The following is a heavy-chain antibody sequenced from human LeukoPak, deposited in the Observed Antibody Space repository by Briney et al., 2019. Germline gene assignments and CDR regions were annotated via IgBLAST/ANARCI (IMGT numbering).Heavy chain of an antibody. V-gene: IGHV4-59*01. Sequence: SETLSLTCTVSGGSISSYYWSWIRQPPGNRLEWIGYIYYSGSTNYNPSLKSRVTISVDTSKNQFSLKLTSVTAADTAVYYCARVRYSGYDLPYYYYGMDVWGQGTTVTVSS. D-gene: IGHD5-12*01. CDR2: IYYSGST. J-gene: IGHJ6*02. CDR1: GGSISSYY. CDR3: ARVRYSGYDLPYYYYGMDV.